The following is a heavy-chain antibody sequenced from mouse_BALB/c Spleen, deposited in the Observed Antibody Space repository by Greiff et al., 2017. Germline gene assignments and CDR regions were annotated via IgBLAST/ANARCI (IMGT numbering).Heavy chain of an antibody. CDR1: GFNIKDTY. CDR3: ARDGSSHWYVDV. J-gene: IGHJ1*01. CDR2: IDPANGNT. Sequence: EVQLQESGAELVKPGASVKLSCTASGFNIKDTYMHWVKQRPEQGLEWIGRIDPANGNTKYDPKFQGKATITADTSSNTAYLQLSSLTSEDTAVYYCARDGSSHWYVDVWGAGTTVTVSS. D-gene: IGHD1-1*01. V-gene: IGHV14-3*02.